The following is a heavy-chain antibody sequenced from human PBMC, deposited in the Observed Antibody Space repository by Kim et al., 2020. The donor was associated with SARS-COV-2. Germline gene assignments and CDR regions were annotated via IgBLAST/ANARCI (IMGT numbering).Heavy chain of an antibody. CDR3: ARGRYKPAWGSRVGGSWYFDL. Sequence: SVTLSLTCTVSGGSISSYYWSWIRQPPGKGLEWIGYIYYSGSTNYNPSLKSRVTISVDTSKNQFSLKLSSVTAADTAVYYCARGRYKPAWGSRVGGSWYFDLWGRGTLVTVSS. J-gene: IGHJ2*01. V-gene: IGHV4-59*13. CDR2: IYYSGST. D-gene: IGHD2-15*01. CDR1: GGSISSYY.